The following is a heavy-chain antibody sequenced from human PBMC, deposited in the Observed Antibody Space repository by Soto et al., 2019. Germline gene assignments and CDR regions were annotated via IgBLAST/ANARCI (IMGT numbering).Heavy chain of an antibody. CDR1: GGSISSSSYY. Sequence: SETLSLTCTVSGGSISSSSYYWGWIRQPPGKGLEWIGSIYYSGSTYYNPSLKSRVTISVDTSKKQFSLKLSSVTAADTAVYYCARLTRMVVAATASDFDYWGQGTLVTVSS. CDR2: IYYSGST. J-gene: IGHJ4*02. V-gene: IGHV4-39*01. D-gene: IGHD2-15*01. CDR3: ARLTRMVVAATASDFDY.